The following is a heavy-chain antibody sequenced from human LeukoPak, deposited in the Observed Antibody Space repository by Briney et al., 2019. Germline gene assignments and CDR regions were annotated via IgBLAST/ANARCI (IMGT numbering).Heavy chain of an antibody. J-gene: IGHJ4*02. CDR3: AKSGDPEYYYDSSGYPAYYFDY. CDR1: GFTFSSYA. CDR2: ISGRGGST. Sequence: GGSLRLSCAASGFTFSSYAMSWVRQAPGEGLEWVSAISGRGGSTYYADSVKGRFTISRDNSKNTLYLQMNSLRAEDTAVYYCAKSGDPEYYYDSSGYPAYYFDYWGQGTLVTVSS. V-gene: IGHV3-23*01. D-gene: IGHD3-22*01.